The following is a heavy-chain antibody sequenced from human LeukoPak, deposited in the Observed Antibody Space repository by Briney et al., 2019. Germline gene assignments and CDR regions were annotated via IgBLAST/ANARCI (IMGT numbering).Heavy chain of an antibody. Sequence: GESLKISLKGPGYIFTSHRIAWVPKLPGKGLELMGIILPGEPDTRSSRSFQAQATVTVEKSITTAYLQASSLKASDSAMDYSARVVVVTATYRYFDLWGRGTLVTVSS. CDR3: ARVVVVTATYRYFDL. D-gene: IGHD2-21*02. V-gene: IGHV5-51*01. CDR1: GYIFTSHR. CDR2: ILPGEPDT. J-gene: IGHJ2*01.